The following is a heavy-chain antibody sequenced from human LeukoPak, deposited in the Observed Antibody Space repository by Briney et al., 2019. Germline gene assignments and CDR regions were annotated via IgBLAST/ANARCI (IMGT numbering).Heavy chain of an antibody. D-gene: IGHD3-22*01. CDR1: GFTFSSYA. J-gene: IGHJ4*02. CDR2: ISGSGGST. CDR3: ARSQYYYDSSGYNY. Sequence: GGSLRLSCAASGFTFSSYAMSWVRQAPGKGLEWVSAISGSGGSTYYADSVKDRFTISRDNSKNTLYLQMNSLRAEDTAVYYCARSQYYYDSSGYNYWGQGTLVTVSS. V-gene: IGHV3-23*01.